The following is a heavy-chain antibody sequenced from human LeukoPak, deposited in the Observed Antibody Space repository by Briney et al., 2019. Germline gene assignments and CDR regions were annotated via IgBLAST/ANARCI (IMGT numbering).Heavy chain of an antibody. Sequence: PGGSLRLSCAASGFTFSSYGMNWVRQAPGKGLEWVSSISSSSSYIYYADSVKGRFTISRDNAKNSLYLQMNSLRAEDTAVYYCARDPSRNSGWFDYFDYWGQGTLVTVSS. D-gene: IGHD6-19*01. V-gene: IGHV3-21*01. CDR3: ARDPSRNSGWFDYFDY. CDR1: GFTFSSYG. CDR2: ISSSSSYI. J-gene: IGHJ4*02.